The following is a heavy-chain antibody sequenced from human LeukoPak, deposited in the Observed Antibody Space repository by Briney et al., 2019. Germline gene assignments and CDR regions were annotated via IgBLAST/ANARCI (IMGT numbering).Heavy chain of an antibody. Sequence: PGGSLRLSCAASGFTFDDYAMHWVRQAPGKGLEWVSGINWNSGSIGYADSVKGRFTISRYNAKNSLYLQMNSLRAEDTALYYCAKDTQWELSTLYYWGQGTLVTDSS. V-gene: IGHV3-9*01. CDR1: GFTFDDYA. CDR2: INWNSGSI. J-gene: IGHJ4*02. CDR3: AKDTQWELSTLYY. D-gene: IGHD1-26*01.